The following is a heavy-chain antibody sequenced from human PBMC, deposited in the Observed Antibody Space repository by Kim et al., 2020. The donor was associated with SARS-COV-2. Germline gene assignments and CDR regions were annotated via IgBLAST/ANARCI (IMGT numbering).Heavy chain of an antibody. CDR2: IYYSGST. D-gene: IGHD1-26*01. CDR1: GGSISSSSYY. J-gene: IGHJ4*02. CDR3: ARDRGHEGSDY. V-gene: IGHV4-39*02. Sequence: SETLSLTCTVSGGSISSSSYYWGWIRQPPGKGLEWIGSIYYSGSTYYNPSLKSRVTISVDTSKNQFSLKLSSVTAADTAVYYCARDRGHEGSDYWGQGT.